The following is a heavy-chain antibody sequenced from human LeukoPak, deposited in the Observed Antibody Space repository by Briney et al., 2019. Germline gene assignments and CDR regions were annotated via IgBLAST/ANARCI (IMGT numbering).Heavy chain of an antibody. D-gene: IGHD2-2*01. CDR2: IYTSGST. J-gene: IGHJ5*02. CDR3: AREDVVPAANNWFDP. Sequence: SETLSLTCTVSGGSISSGSYYWSWIRQPAGKGLEWIGRIYTSGSTNYNPSLKSRVTISVDTSKNQFSLKLSSVTAADTAVYYCAREDVVPAANNWFDPWGQGTLVTVSS. CDR1: GGSISSGSYY. V-gene: IGHV4-61*02.